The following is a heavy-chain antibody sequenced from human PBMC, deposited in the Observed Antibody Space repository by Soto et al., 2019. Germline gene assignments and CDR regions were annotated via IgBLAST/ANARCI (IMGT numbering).Heavy chain of an antibody. Sequence: RLSCAASGFTFSSYGMHWVRQAPGKGLEWVAVISYDGSNKYYADSVKGRFTISRDNSKNTLYLQMNSLRAEDTAVYYCAKDTDSSSSGGYYYYYYGMDVWGQGTTVTVSS. J-gene: IGHJ6*02. V-gene: IGHV3-30*18. CDR2: ISYDGSNK. D-gene: IGHD6-6*01. CDR3: AKDTDSSSSGGYYYYYYGMDV. CDR1: GFTFSSYG.